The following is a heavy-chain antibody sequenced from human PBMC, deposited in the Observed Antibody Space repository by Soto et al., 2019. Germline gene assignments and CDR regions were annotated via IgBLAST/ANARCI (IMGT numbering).Heavy chain of an antibody. CDR1: CGSFSGYY. D-gene: IGHD3-10*01. J-gene: IGHJ6*02. V-gene: IGHV4-34*01. CDR3: ARFGWAHYGMDV. Sequence: TLSLTCAVSCGSFSGYYWSWIRQPPGKGLEWIGEINHSGSTNYNPSLKSRVTISVDTSKNQFSLKLSSVTAADTAVYYCARFGWAHYGMDVWGQGTTVTVSS. CDR2: INHSGST.